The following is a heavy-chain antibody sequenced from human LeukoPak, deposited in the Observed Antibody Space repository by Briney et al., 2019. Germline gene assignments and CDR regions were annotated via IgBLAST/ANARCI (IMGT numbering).Heavy chain of an antibody. J-gene: IGHJ4*02. CDR2: ISSDGSNK. Sequence: SGGSLRLSCAASGFTFSTYGMHWVRQAPGKGLEWVAVISSDGSNKYYADSVKGRFTISRDNSKNMLYLQMNSLRAEDTAVYYCAKRGYSYSFDYWGQGTPVTVSS. CDR3: AKRGYSYSFDY. D-gene: IGHD5-18*01. V-gene: IGHV3-30*18. CDR1: GFTFSTYG.